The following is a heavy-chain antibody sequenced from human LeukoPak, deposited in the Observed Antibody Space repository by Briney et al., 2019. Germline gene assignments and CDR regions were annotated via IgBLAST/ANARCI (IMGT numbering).Heavy chain of an antibody. CDR2: INPNSGGT. V-gene: IGHV1-2*02. D-gene: IGHD1-20*01. CDR1: GYTFTGYY. CDR3: ARGLYNWNAHNPAADY. J-gene: IGHJ4*02. Sequence: GASVKVSCKASGYTFTGYYMHWVRQAPGQGLEWMGWINPNSGGTNCAQKFQGRVTMTRDTSISTAYMELSRLTSDDTAVYYCARGLYNWNAHNPAADYWGQGALVTVSS.